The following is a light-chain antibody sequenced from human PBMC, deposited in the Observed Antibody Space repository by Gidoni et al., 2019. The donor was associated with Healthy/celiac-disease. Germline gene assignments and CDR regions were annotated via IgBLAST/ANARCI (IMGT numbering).Light chain of an antibody. CDR3: QQRDT. CDR1: QSISSY. J-gene: IGKJ3*01. V-gene: IGKV1-39*01. Sequence: DIQMTQSPSSLSASVGDRVTITCRASQSISSYLNWYQQKPGKAPKLLIYAASSLQSGVPSRFSGSGSGTDCTLTISSLQPEDFATYYCQQRDTFGPGTKVDVK. CDR2: AAS.